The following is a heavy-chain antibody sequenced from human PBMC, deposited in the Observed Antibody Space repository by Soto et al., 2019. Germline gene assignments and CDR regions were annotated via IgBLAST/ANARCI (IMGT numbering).Heavy chain of an antibody. CDR3: AMGYNWNDVYFDY. V-gene: IGHV1-3*05. Sequence: QVQLVQSGAEEKKPGASVKVSCKASGYTFTSYAMHWVRQAPGQRLEWMGWINAGNGNTKYSQKFQGRVTITRDTSASTAYRELSSLRSEDLDVYYCAMGYNWNDVYFDYWGQGTLVTVSS. CDR2: INAGNGNT. J-gene: IGHJ4*02. D-gene: IGHD1-20*01. CDR1: GYTFTSYA.